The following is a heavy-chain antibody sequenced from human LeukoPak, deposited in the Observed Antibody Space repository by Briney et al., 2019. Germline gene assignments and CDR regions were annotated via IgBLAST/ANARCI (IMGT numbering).Heavy chain of an antibody. Sequence: ASVKVSCQASGYTFTGYYMHWVRQAPGQGLEWMGWINPNSGGTNYAQKFQGRVTMTRDTSISTAYMELSRLTSDDTAVYYCARVAARSFDRWGQGTLVTVSS. J-gene: IGHJ5*02. D-gene: IGHD6-25*01. CDR2: INPNSGGT. V-gene: IGHV1-2*02. CDR3: ARVAARSFDR. CDR1: GYTFTGYY.